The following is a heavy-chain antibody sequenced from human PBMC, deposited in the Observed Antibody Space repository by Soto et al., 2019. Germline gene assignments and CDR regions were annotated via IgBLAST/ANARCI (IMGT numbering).Heavy chain of an antibody. CDR3: ARGSIAVAGSLFDY. Sequence: QVQLQQWGAGLLKPSETLSLTCAVYGGSFSGYYWSWIRQPPGKGLEWIGEINHSGSTIYNPSLKSRVTISVDTSKNQFSLKLSSVTAADTAVYYCARGSIAVAGSLFDYWGQGTLVTVSS. D-gene: IGHD6-19*01. J-gene: IGHJ4*02. V-gene: IGHV4-34*01. CDR1: GGSFSGYY. CDR2: INHSGST.